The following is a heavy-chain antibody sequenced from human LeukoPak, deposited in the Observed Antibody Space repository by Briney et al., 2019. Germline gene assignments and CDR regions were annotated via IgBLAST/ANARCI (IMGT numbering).Heavy chain of an antibody. CDR2: IYSSGTT. Sequence: SETLSLTCTVSGGSMSSNHYYWAWLRQTPGKGLEWIGSIYSSGTTYYNPSLKSRLTMSVDTSKNQFSLKLSSVTAADTAVYYCARRGMSGSYYYYYYMDVWGKGTTVTISS. J-gene: IGHJ6*03. CDR3: ARRGMSGSYYYYYYMDV. V-gene: IGHV4-39*01. D-gene: IGHD1-26*01. CDR1: GGSMSSNHYY.